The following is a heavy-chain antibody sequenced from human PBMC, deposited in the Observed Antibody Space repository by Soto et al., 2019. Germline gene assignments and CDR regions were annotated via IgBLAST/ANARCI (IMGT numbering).Heavy chain of an antibody. CDR3: ARGRYCSSTSCFNNWFDP. D-gene: IGHD2-2*01. Sequence: EASVKVSCKASGYTFTSYDINWVRQATGQGLEWMGWMNPNSGNTGYAQKFQGRVTMTRNTSISTAYMELSSLRSEDTAVYYCARGRYCSSTSCFNNWFDPWGQGTLVTVSS. J-gene: IGHJ5*02. CDR2: MNPNSGNT. CDR1: GYTFTSYD. V-gene: IGHV1-8*01.